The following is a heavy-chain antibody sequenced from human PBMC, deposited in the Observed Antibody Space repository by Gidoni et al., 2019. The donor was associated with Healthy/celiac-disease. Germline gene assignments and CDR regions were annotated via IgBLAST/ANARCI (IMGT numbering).Heavy chain of an antibody. D-gene: IGHD1-26*01. J-gene: IGHJ4*02. V-gene: IGHV3-23*01. CDR1: GFNFSRYD. CDR2: ISGIGCRT. Sequence: EVQLLESGGGLVQPGGSLRLACAASGFNFSRYDIGWVRQAPGKGLDVFSSISGIGCRTYYADSVKGRFTISKDNSKNTLYLQMNSLRAEDTAVYYCAKDGVGSFDYWGQGTLVTVSS. CDR3: AKDGVGSFDY.